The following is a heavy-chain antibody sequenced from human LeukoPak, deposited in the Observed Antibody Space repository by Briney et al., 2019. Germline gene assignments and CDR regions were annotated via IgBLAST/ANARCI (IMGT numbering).Heavy chain of an antibody. J-gene: IGHJ4*02. V-gene: IGHV4-39*01. Sequence: SETLSLTCSVSGGTIDSSGYYWGWIRQPPGKGLEWIGSIYDKTRIYYNPSLKNRLTISVDTSKNQFSLKLSSVTAADTALYYCARHSKLQLGQAFDYWGQGSLVTVSS. CDR1: GGTIDSSGYY. D-gene: IGHD5-18*01. CDR2: IYDKTRI. CDR3: ARHSKLQLGQAFDY.